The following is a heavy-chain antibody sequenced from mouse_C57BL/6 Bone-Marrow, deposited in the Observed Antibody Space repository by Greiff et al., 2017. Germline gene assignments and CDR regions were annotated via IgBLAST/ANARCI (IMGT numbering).Heavy chain of an antibody. CDR1: GFTFSDYY. J-gene: IGHJ3*01. CDR3: ARGLPRFAY. Sequence: EVQVVESGGGLVQPGGSLKLSCAASGFTFSDYYMYWVRQTPEKRLEWVAYISNGGGSTYYPDTVKGRFTISRDNAKNTLYLQMSRLKSEDTAMYYCARGLPRFAYWGQGTLVTVSA. V-gene: IGHV5-12*01. D-gene: IGHD2-4*01. CDR2: ISNGGGST.